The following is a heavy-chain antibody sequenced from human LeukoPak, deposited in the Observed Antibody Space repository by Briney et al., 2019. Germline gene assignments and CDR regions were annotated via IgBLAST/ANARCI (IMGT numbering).Heavy chain of an antibody. Sequence: GGSLKISFKGSGYRFTSYWIGWGRPMPGKGLEWMGIIYPGDSDTRYSPSFQGQVTISADKSISTAYLQWSSLKASDTAMYYCARIQSVVAVDYWGQGTLVTVSS. J-gene: IGHJ4*02. CDR1: GYRFTSYW. CDR3: ARIQSVVAVDY. D-gene: IGHD2-15*01. V-gene: IGHV5-51*01. CDR2: IYPGDSDT.